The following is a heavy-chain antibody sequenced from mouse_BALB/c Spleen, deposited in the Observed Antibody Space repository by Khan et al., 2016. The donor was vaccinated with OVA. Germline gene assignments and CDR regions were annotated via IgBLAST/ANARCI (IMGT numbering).Heavy chain of an antibody. CDR1: GFPLSDYG. J-gene: IGHJ4*01. V-gene: IGHV2-6-5*01. Sequence: QVQLKESGPGLVAPSQNLSLTCTVSGFPLSDYGVSWIRQPPGKGLEWLGVIWGGGSTYYNSDLKSRLSISKDNSKSQIFLKMSSLQSDDTAMFYCAKGVWSYYYTLDYWGQGTSVTVSS. CDR2: IWGGGST. CDR3: AKGVWSYYYTLDY.